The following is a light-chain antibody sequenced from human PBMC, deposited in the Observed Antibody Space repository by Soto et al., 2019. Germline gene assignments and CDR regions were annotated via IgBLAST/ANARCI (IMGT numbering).Light chain of an antibody. V-gene: IGLV1-51*01. CDR1: SSNIGSHT. CDR3: GSWDSSLSAYV. CDR2: DDD. J-gene: IGLJ1*01. Sequence: QSVLTQPPSASGTPGQRITISCSGSSSNIGSHTVNWHQQVPGTAPKLLIYDDDKRPSGIPDRFTSATLGITGFQTGDEADYYCGSWDSSLSAYVFATGTKVTVL.